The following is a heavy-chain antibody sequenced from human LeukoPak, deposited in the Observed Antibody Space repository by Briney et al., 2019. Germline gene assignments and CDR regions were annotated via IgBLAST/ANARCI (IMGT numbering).Heavy chain of an antibody. CDR3: VSEWFEGGTREDY. V-gene: IGHV3-11*04. J-gene: IGHJ4*02. CDR1: GFTFSDYY. D-gene: IGHD3-10*01. CDR2: ISSSGSTI. Sequence: GGSLRLSCAASGFTFSDYYMSWIRQAPGKGLEWVSYISSSGSTIYYADSVKGRFTISRDNAKNSLYLQMNSLRAEDTAVYYCVSEWFEGGTREDYWGQGTLVTVSS.